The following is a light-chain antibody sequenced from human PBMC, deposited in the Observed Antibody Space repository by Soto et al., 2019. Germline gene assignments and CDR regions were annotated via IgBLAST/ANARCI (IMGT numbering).Light chain of an antibody. CDR2: GAS. Sequence: EIVMTQSPATLSVSPGERATLSCRASQSVSSNLAWYQQKPGQAPRLLIYGASNRATGIPARFSGSGSGTDFTLTISRLEPEDFAVYYCQQYGSSALTFGGGTKVDIK. J-gene: IGKJ4*01. CDR3: QQYGSSALT. CDR1: QSVSSN. V-gene: IGKV3-20*01.